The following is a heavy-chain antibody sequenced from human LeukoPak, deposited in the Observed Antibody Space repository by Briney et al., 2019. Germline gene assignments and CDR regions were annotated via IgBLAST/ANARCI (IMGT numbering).Heavy chain of an antibody. CDR1: GGSISSYY. J-gene: IGHJ6*02. V-gene: IGHV4-4*07. CDR3: SRFETRMTTVAPGLISVCDYGMDV. CDR2: IYTSGST. D-gene: IGHD4-23*01. Sequence: TASETLSLTCTVSGGSISSYYWSWIRQPAGKGLEWIGRIYTSGSTNYNPSLKSRVTMSVDTSKNQFSLKLSSVTAADTAVYYCSRFETRMTTVAPGLISVCDYGMDVWGQGTTVTVSS.